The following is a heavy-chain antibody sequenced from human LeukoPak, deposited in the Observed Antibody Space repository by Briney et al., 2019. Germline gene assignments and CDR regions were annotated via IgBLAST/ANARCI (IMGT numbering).Heavy chain of an antibody. CDR1: GGSISSGGYY. D-gene: IGHD4-11*01. Sequence: SQTLSLTCTVSGGSISSGGYYWSWIRQPPGKGLEWIGYIYHSGSTYYNPSLKSRVTISVDRSKNQFSLKLSSVTAADTAVYYCARGPRPTDFDYWGQGTLVTVSS. V-gene: IGHV4-30-2*01. CDR2: IYHSGST. CDR3: ARGPRPTDFDY. J-gene: IGHJ4*02.